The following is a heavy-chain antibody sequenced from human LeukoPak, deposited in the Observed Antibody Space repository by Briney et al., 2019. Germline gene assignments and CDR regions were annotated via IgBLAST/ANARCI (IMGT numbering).Heavy chain of an antibody. Sequence: GGTLRLSCAASGFTFSSYGMSWVRQAPGKGLESVAIMDEYGSDIFYVESVKGRFIISRANARNSLYLQMNNLRAEDTAVYYCARPRGCGSARCNNFDYWGQGTLVTVSS. V-gene: IGHV3-7*01. J-gene: IGHJ4*02. CDR1: GFTFSSYG. D-gene: IGHD2-2*01. CDR3: ARPRGCGSARCNNFDY. CDR2: MDEYGSDI.